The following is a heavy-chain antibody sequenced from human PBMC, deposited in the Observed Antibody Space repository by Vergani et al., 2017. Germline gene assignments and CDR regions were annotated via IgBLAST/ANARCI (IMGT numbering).Heavy chain of an antibody. CDR3: ARVNTETNGHLYYYYYMDV. J-gene: IGHJ6*03. Sequence: QVQLQQWGGGLLKPSETLSLTCVVNGGSFTSYHWTWIRQSPGAELEWVRDIDHTGRPDYNPSLKLRLTMSVDKSRNQFSRTLNSVTATDTAIYFCARVNTETNGHLYYYYYMDVWGQGTAVTVS. CDR2: IDHTGRP. CDR1: GGSFTSYH. V-gene: IGHV4-34*01. D-gene: IGHD4-11*01.